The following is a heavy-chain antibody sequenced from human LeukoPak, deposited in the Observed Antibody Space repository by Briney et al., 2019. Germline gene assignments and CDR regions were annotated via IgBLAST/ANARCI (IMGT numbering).Heavy chain of an antibody. CDR3: ARGWNYAFRFDD. D-gene: IGHD3-3*01. CDR2: ISSSSSYI. Sequence: GGSLRLSCAASGFTFSSYSMNWVRQAPGKGLEWVSSISSSSSYIYYADSVKGRFTISRDNANNLVFLQMNSLRAEDTAVYYCARGWNYAFRFDDWGQGTLVTVSS. V-gene: IGHV3-21*06. J-gene: IGHJ4*02. CDR1: GFTFSSYS.